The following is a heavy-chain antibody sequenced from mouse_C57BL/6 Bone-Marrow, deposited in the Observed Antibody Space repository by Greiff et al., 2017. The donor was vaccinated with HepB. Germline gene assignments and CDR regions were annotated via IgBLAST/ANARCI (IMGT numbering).Heavy chain of an antibody. J-gene: IGHJ4*01. D-gene: IGHD2-2*01. CDR2: IDPSDSYT. CDR1: GYTFTSYW. Sequence: QVQLQQSGPELVRPGASVKLSCKASGYTFTSYWMHWVKQRPGQGLEWIGEIDPSDSYTNYNQKFKGKSTLTVDKSSSTAYMQLSSLTSEDSAVYYCARGCGYDYAMDYWGQGTSVTVSS. V-gene: IGHV1-69*01. CDR3: ARGCGYDYAMDY.